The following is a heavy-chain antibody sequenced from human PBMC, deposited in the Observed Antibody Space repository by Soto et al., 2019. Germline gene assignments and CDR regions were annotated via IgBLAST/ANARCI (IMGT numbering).Heavy chain of an antibody. CDR2: INPSGGST. Sequence: SVKVSCKASGYTFNSYFMHWGRQAPVQGLEWMGVINPSGGSTSYAQKFLGRVTMTRDTSTSTVYMELSSLRSEDTAVYYCARAGTSVVVPAAIQFPHIDYWGQGTLVTVSS. CDR1: GYTFNSYF. J-gene: IGHJ4*02. V-gene: IGHV1-46*02. CDR3: ARAGTSVVVPAAIQFPHIDY. D-gene: IGHD2-2*02.